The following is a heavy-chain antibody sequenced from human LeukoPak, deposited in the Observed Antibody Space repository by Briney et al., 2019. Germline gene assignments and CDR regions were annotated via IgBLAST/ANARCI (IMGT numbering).Heavy chain of an antibody. Sequence: PSETLSLTCTVSGGSISSYYWSWLRQPPGKGLELIGYIYYSGSTNYNPSLKSRVTISVDTSKNQFSLKLSSVTAADTAVYYCARGGTMIVVAPFDYWGQGTLVTVSS. CDR1: GGSISSYY. CDR2: IYYSGST. V-gene: IGHV4-59*01. CDR3: ARGGTMIVVAPFDY. D-gene: IGHD3-22*01. J-gene: IGHJ4*02.